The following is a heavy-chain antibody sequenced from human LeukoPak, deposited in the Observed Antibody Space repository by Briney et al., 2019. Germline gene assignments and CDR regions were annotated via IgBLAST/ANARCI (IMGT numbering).Heavy chain of an antibody. CDR3: AKGHSAHGTGFDY. D-gene: IGHD1-1*01. Sequence: GRSLRLPCAASGFTFSSFGMHWVRQAPGKGLEWVALISYDGSNKYYADSVKGRFTISRDSSKNTLYLQMNSLRVEDTAVYYCAKGHSAHGTGFDYWGQGTLVTVSS. V-gene: IGHV3-30*18. CDR1: GFTFSSFG. CDR2: ISYDGSNK. J-gene: IGHJ4*02.